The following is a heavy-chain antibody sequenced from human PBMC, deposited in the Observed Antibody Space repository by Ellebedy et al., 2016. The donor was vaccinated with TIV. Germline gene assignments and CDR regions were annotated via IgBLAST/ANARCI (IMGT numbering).Heavy chain of an antibody. V-gene: IGHV4-34*01. Sequence: GSLRLSCAVYGGSFSGYYWSWIRQPPGKGLEWIGEITQSGRTNYNPSLKGRVTISVDTSKNQFSLRLSSVTAADTALSYCAEGRSGWYYFDYWGRGTPVTVSS. CDR2: ITQSGRT. D-gene: IGHD6-19*01. J-gene: IGHJ4*02. CDR1: GGSFSGYY. CDR3: AEGRSGWYYFDY.